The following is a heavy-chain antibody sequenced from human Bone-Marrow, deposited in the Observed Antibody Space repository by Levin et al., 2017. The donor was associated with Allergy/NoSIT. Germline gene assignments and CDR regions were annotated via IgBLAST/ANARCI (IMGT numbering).Heavy chain of an antibody. V-gene: IGHV2-5*02. Sequence: KVSGPTLVKPTQTLTLTCTFSGFSLSTSGVGVGWIRQPPGKALEWLALIYWDDDKRYSPSLKSRLTITKDTTKNQVVLTMTNMDPVDTGTYYCAHRARAPDGSGSYPYWGQGILVTVSS. CDR3: AHRARAPDGSGSYPY. J-gene: IGHJ4*02. CDR2: IYWDDDK. D-gene: IGHD3-10*01. CDR1: GFSLSTSGVG.